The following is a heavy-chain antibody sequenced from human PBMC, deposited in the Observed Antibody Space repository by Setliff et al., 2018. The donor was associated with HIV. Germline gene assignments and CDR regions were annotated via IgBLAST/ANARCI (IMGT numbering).Heavy chain of an antibody. Sequence: VGSLRLSCAGSGFTFDSHGMIWVRQAPGRGLEWLSYINPAGITMYYADSVRGRFTISRDNAQSSLYLQINSLRAEDTAFYYCARVRNPTVHTMYFDSWGQGTLVTVSS. V-gene: IGHV3-48*01. CDR2: INPAGITM. CDR3: ARVRNPTVHTMYFDS. J-gene: IGHJ4*01. CDR1: GFTFDSHG. D-gene: IGHD4-4*01.